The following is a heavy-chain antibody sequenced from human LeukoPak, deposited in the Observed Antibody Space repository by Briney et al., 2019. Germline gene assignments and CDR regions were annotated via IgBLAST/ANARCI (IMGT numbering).Heavy chain of an antibody. CDR2: IYYSGST. V-gene: IGHV4-59*12. CDR3: ARVSSGSYYFDS. J-gene: IGHJ4*02. Sequence: KPSESLSLTCTVSGGSISSYYWSWIRQLPGKGREWIGYIYYSGSTNYNPSLKSRVTISVGTSKNQFSLKLSSVTAADTAVYYCARVSSGSYYFDSWGQGTLVTVSS. CDR1: GGSISSYY. D-gene: IGHD1-26*01.